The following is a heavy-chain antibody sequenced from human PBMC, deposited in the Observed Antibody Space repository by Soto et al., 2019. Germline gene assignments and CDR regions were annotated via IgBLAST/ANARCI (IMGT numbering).Heavy chain of an antibody. CDR1: GFTFTSSA. Sequence: GASVKVSCKASGFTFTSSAVQWVRQARGQRLEWMGWIGAYSGNTNYAQKLQGRVTMTTDTSTSTAYMELRSLRSDDTAVYYCARERKYYDSSGTRDAFDIWGQGTMVTVSS. J-gene: IGHJ3*02. CDR3: ARERKYYDSSGTRDAFDI. CDR2: IGAYSGNT. V-gene: IGHV1-18*01. D-gene: IGHD3-22*01.